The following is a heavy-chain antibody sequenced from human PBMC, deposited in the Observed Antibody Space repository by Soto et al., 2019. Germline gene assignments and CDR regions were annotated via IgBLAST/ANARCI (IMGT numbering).Heavy chain of an antibody. CDR3: ARGQTYDSSGYYYDGPFDY. V-gene: IGHV1-18*04. D-gene: IGHD3-22*01. CDR2: ISAYNGNT. Sequence: ASVKVSCKASGYTFTGYYMHWVRQAPGQGLEWMGWISAYNGNTNYAQKLQGRVTMTTDTSTSTAYMELRSLRSDDTAVYYCARGQTYDSSGYYYDGPFDYWGQGTLVTVSS. J-gene: IGHJ4*02. CDR1: GYTFTGYY.